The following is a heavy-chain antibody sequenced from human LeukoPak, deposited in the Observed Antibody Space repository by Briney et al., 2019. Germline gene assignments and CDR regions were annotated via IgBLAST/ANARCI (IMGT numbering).Heavy chain of an antibody. J-gene: IGHJ5*02. CDR1: GYTFTGYY. CDR2: INPNSGGT. V-gene: IGHV1-2*02. D-gene: IGHD3-10*01. Sequence: ASVKVSCKASGYTFTGYYMHWVRQAPGQGLEGMGWINPNSGGTNYAQKFQGRVTMTRDTSISTAYMELSRLRSDDTAVYYCARGVLSRWSLLTWFDLWGQGTLVTVSS. CDR3: ARGVLSRWSLLTWFDL.